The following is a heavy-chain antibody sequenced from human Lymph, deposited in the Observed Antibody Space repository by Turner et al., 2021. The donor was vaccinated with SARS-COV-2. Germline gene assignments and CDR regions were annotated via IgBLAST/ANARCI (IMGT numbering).Heavy chain of an antibody. Sequence: VQLVQSGAEEKKPGASVKVYCKVSGYTLPELSMHWVRQTPGKGLEWMGGFDPEDGETIYAQNFQGRVTMTEDTSTDTAYMDLSSLRSEDTAVYYCATAPAAVVTGWFDPWGQGTLVTVSS. CDR2: FDPEDGET. V-gene: IGHV1-24*01. J-gene: IGHJ5*02. CDR3: ATAPAAVVTGWFDP. D-gene: IGHD2-15*01. CDR1: GYTLPELS.